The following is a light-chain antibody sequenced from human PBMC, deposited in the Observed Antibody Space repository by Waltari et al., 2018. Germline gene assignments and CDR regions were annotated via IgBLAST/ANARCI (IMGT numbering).Light chain of an antibody. J-gene: IGLJ2*01. CDR2: SDN. CDR3: ASWDYRLNGIL. V-gene: IGLV1-44*01. Sequence: QSVMTQSPSASGTPGQRVIISCSGSHPNTGRSPVHWYQQLPGAAPKVLIYSDNRRPSGVPDRFSGSKSGTSASLAITGLQSEDEADYYCASWDYRLNGILFGGGTRLTVL. CDR1: HPNTGRSP.